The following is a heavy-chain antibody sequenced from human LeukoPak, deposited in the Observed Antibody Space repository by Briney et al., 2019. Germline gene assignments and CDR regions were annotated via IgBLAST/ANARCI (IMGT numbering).Heavy chain of an antibody. CDR2: INQDGSDN. V-gene: IGHV3-7*01. J-gene: IGHJ4*02. D-gene: IGHD2-2*01. Sequence: GGSLRLSCAASEFTFNSYWMSWVRQAPGKGLEWVANINQDGSDNYYLDSVKGRFTISRDNAKNSLYLQMNSLRAEDTAVYYCARGPLGYCSVTSCSFDSWGQGTLVTVSS. CDR1: EFTFNSYW. CDR3: ARGPLGYCSVTSCSFDS.